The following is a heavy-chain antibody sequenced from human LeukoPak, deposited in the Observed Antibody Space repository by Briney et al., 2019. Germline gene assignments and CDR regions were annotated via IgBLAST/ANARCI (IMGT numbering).Heavy chain of an antibody. CDR1: GFTFSSYT. V-gene: IGHV3-21*01. J-gene: IGHJ4*02. CDR3: ARGQVPAAIGGYYFDY. D-gene: IGHD2-2*02. CDR2: ITGSSTYI. Sequence: GGSLRLSCAVSGFTFSSYTMNWVRQAPGKGLEWVSSITGSSTYIYYADSVKGRFTISRDNAKNQLYLQMNNLGAEDTAVYYCARGQVPAAIGGYYFDYWGQGTLVTVSS.